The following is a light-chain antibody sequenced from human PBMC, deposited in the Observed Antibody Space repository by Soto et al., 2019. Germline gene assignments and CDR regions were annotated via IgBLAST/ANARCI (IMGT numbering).Light chain of an antibody. CDR2: EVS. CDR3: TSYAGSNNFCV. CDR1: SSDVGDYDY. Sequence: QSALTQPPSASGSPGQSVTISCIGTSSDVGDYDYVSWYQHHPGKAPKLIIYEVSKRPSGVPDRFSGSKSGNTASLTVSGLQAEDEADYYCTSYAGSNNFCVFGTGTTLTVL. J-gene: IGLJ1*01. V-gene: IGLV2-8*01.